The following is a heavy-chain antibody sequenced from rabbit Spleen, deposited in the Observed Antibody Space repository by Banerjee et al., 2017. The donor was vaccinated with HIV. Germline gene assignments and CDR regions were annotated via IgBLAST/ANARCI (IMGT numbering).Heavy chain of an antibody. CDR2: LADNGSGSA. Sequence: QEQLVESGGGLVKPGASLTLTCTTSGFSFSGNFWICWVRQAPGKGLEWIACLADNGSGSAYYATWAKGRFTISKTSTTVDLKMTSLTAADTATYFCVVTWYLWGPGTLVTVS. CDR1: GFSFSGNFW. V-gene: IGHV1S45*01. J-gene: IGHJ4*01. CDR3: VVTWYL. D-gene: IGHD2-1*01.